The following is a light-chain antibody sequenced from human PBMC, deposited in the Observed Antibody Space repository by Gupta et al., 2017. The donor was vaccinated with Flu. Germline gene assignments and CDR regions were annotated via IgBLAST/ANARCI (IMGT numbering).Light chain of an antibody. CDR3: QQYYSTPRT. CDR2: WAS. CDR1: QSVLYSSNNKNY. J-gene: IGKJ1*01. Sequence: NGKSSQSVLYSSNNKNYLAWYQQKPGQPPKLLIYWASTRESGVPDRFSGSGSGTDFTLTIRSLQAEDVAVYYCQQYYSTPRTFGQGTKVEIK. V-gene: IGKV4-1*01.